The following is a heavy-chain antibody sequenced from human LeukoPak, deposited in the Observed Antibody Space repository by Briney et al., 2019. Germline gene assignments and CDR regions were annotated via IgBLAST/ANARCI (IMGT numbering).Heavy chain of an antibody. CDR2: ISGSDGRT. CDR1: GFTFSSYG. CDR3: AKGGMVRGVTDY. D-gene: IGHD3-10*01. Sequence: GGSLRLSCAASGFTFSSYGMSWVRRAPGKGLEWVSFISGSDGRTYYADSVKGRSTISRDNSKNTLYLQMNSLRAEDTAVYYCAKGGMVRGVTDYWGQGTLVTVSS. V-gene: IGHV3-23*01. J-gene: IGHJ4*02.